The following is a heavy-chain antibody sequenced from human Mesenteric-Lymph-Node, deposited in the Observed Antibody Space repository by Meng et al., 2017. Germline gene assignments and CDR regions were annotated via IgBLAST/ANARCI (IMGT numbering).Heavy chain of an antibody. D-gene: IGHD3-22*01. CDR2: IYYSGRT. J-gene: IGHJ3*02. Sequence: LRLSCTVSGGSIRSGDYYWAWIRQHPGKGLEWIGYIYYSGRTYYNPSLESRLTISVDTSKNQFSLKLTSVTAADTAVYYCVRDDDRDDNALDMWGQGTMVTVSS. V-gene: IGHV4-31*03. CDR3: VRDDDRDDNALDM. CDR1: GGSIRSGDYY.